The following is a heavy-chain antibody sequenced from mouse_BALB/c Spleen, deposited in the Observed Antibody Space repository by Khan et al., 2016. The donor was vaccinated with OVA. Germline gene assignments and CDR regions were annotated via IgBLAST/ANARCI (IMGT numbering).Heavy chain of an antibody. Sequence: QVQLKQSGPEVKKPGETVKISCKASGYSFTNYGMNWVRQAPGKGLKWMGWINTYTGEPTYADDFKGRFAFSLETSASTAYLQINNLKNEDTATYFCASCVYWYFDGWGAGTTVTVSS. V-gene: IGHV9-3-1*01. J-gene: IGHJ1*01. CDR2: INTYTGEP. CDR3: ASCVYWYFDG. CDR1: GYSFTNYG.